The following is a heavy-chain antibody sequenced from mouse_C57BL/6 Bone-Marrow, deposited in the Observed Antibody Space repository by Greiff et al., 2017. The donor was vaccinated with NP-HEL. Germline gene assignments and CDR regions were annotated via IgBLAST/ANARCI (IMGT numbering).Heavy chain of an antibody. CDR2: INYDGSST. J-gene: IGHJ4*01. CDR1: GFTFSDYY. V-gene: IGHV5-16*01. Sequence: EVQVVESEGGLVQPGSSMKLSCTASGFTFSDYYMAWVRQVPEKGLEWVANINYDGSSTYYLDSLKSRFIISRDNAKNILYLQMSSLKSEDTATYYCARGGLYYGNYDYAMDYWGQGTSVTVSS. D-gene: IGHD2-1*01. CDR3: ARGGLYYGNYDYAMDY.